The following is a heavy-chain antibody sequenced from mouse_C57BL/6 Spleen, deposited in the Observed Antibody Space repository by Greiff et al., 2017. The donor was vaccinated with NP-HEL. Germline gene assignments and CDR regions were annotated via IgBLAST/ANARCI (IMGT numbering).Heavy chain of an antibody. CDR3: ARDDDYDGGYFDY. J-gene: IGHJ2*01. Sequence: EVHLVESGGGLVKPGGSLKLSCAASGFTFSDYGMHWVRQAPEKGLEWVAYISSGSSTIYYADTVKGRFTISRDNAKNTLFLQMTSLRSEDTAMYYCARDDDYDGGYFDYWGQGTTLTVSS. CDR1: GFTFSDYG. CDR2: ISSGSSTI. V-gene: IGHV5-17*01. D-gene: IGHD2-4*01.